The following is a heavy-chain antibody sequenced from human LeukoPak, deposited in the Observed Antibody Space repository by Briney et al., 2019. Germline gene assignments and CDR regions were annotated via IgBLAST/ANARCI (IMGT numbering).Heavy chain of an antibody. CDR1: GFTFSSYA. CDR2: ISYDGSNK. J-gene: IGHJ3*02. D-gene: IGHD5-12*01. Sequence: QPGRSLRLSCAASGFTFSSYAMHWVRQAPGKGLEWVAVISYDGSNKYYADSVKGRFTISRDNSKNTLYLQMNSLRAEDTAVYYCARDRDIVASYAFDIWGQGTMVTVSS. V-gene: IGHV3-30*01. CDR3: ARDRDIVASYAFDI.